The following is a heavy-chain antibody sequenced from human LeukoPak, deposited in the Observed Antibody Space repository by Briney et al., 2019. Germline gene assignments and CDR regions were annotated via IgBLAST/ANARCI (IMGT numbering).Heavy chain of an antibody. V-gene: IGHV3-48*01. CDR3: ARRAAFDY. J-gene: IGHJ4*02. CDR2: ISSINII. CDR1: GFSFSNYS. Sequence: PGGSLRLSCAASGFSFSNYSMNWLRQTPGKGLEWISYISSINIIYYADSVKGRFTISRDNAKNSLYLQMNSLRAEDTGVYYCARRAAFDYWGQGTAVTVSS.